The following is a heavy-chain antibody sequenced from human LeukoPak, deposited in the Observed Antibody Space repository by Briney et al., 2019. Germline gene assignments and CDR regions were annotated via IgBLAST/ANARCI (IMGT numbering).Heavy chain of an antibody. CDR1: GFTFSSYA. D-gene: IGHD3-22*01. Sequence: GGSLRLSCAASGFTFSSYAMSWVRQAPGKGLEWVSAITGSDGSTYYADSVKGRFTISRDNSKNTLHLQMNSLRAEDAAVYYCARKYDSSGYYPLGYWGQGTLVSVSS. J-gene: IGHJ4*02. CDR3: ARKYDSSGYYPLGY. CDR2: ITGSDGST. V-gene: IGHV3-23*01.